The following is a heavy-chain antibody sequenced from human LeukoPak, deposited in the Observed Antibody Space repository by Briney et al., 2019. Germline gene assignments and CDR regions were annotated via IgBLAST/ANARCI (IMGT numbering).Heavy chain of an antibody. V-gene: IGHV1-18*01. CDR2: ISAYNGNT. J-gene: IGHJ4*02. Sequence: ASVKVSCKASGYTFTSYGISWVRQAPGQGLEWMGWISAYNGNTNYAQKLQGRVTMTTDTSTSTAYMELRSLRSDDTAVYSCARVARLVYADDYWGQGTLVTVSS. D-gene: IGHD2-8*01. CDR1: GYTFTSYG. CDR3: ARVARLVYADDY.